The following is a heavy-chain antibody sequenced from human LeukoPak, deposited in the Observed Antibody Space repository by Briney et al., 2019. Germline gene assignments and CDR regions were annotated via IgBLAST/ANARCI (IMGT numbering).Heavy chain of an antibody. CDR2: IIPILNIT. CDR1: RGTFSKYA. D-gene: IGHD3-22*01. V-gene: IGHV1-69*04. Sequence: SVKVSCKASRGTFSKYAISWVRQAPGQGLEWMGRIIPILNITHYAQKFQGRVTIAADKSTSTAYMELSSLRSEDMAVYYCARDDDRAREIDYWGQGTLVTVSS. CDR3: ARDDDRAREIDY. J-gene: IGHJ4*02.